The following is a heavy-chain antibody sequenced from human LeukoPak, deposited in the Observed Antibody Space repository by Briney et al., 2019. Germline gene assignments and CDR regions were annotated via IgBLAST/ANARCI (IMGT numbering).Heavy chain of an antibody. CDR1: GFTFSSYA. CDR3: ARDPVGIAVAGGY. D-gene: IGHD6-19*01. V-gene: IGHV3-30-3*01. Sequence: GRSLRLSCAASGFTFSSYAMHWVRQAPGKGLEWVAVISYDGSNKYYADSVKGRFTISRDNAKNSLYLQMNSLRAEDTAVYYCARDPVGIAVAGGYWGQGTLVTVSS. CDR2: ISYDGSNK. J-gene: IGHJ4*02.